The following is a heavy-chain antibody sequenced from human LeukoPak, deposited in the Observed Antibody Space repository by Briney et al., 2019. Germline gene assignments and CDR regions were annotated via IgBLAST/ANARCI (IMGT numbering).Heavy chain of an antibody. J-gene: IGHJ4*02. CDR2: ISAYKGNT. D-gene: IGHD3-9*01. Sequence: ASVKVSCKASGYTFTSYGISWVRQAPGQGLEWMGWISAYKGNTHYAQKLQGRVTMNTDTSTSTAYMELRSLRSDDTAVYYCARDRRGAYYDILTGSHHYLDYWGQGTLVTVSS. V-gene: IGHV1-18*01. CDR1: GYTFTSYG. CDR3: ARDRRGAYYDILTGSHHYLDY.